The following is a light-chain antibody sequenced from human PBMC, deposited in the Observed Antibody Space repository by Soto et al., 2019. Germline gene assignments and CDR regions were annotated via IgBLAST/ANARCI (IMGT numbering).Light chain of an antibody. CDR1: QSVSSN. J-gene: IGKJ5*01. CDR3: QQYNTWLIT. CDR2: GAS. V-gene: IGKV3D-15*01. Sequence: EIVMTQSPATLSVSPGERATLSCRASQSVSSNLAWSQQKPGQAPRLLIYGASTRATGIPARFSGSGSGTEFTLTISSLQSEDFAVYYCQQYNTWLITFGQGTRLEIK.